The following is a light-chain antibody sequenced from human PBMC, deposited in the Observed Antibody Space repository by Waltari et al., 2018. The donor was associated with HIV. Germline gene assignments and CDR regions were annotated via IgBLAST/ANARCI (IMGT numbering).Light chain of an antibody. CDR2: YAS. CDR3: HQSSSLPPWT. V-gene: IGKV6-21*01. CDR1: QSIGSS. J-gene: IGKJ1*01. Sequence: EIVLTKSPDFQSVTPKEKVTIHCRAIQSIGSSLQWYQQKPDQSPKLLIKYASQSFSGVPSRFSGSGSGTNFTLTINSLEAEDAATYYCHQSSSLPPWTFGQGTKVEIK.